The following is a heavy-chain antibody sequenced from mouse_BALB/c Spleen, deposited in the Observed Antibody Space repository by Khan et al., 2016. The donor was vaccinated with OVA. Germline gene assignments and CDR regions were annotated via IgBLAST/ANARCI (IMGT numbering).Heavy chain of an antibody. Sequence: EVQLQQSGPELVKPGASVKISCKTSGYTFTEYTLHWVKQSHGKSLEWIGVISPNNGVTSYNQKFKGKATVTVDKSSRTAYREFRSLTSEDSAVYDCGRDACRNWGQGTSVTVSS. V-gene: IGHV1-22*01. J-gene: IGHJ4*01. CDR1: GYTFTEYT. CDR2: ISPNNGVT. CDR3: GRDACRN.